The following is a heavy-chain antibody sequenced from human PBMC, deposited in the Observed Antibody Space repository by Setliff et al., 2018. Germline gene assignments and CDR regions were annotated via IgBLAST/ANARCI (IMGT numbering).Heavy chain of an antibody. J-gene: IGHJ4*02. D-gene: IGHD3-22*01. CDR3: ARQEDDSSGYYSTD. Sequence: PSETLSLTCAVSGGSISSSYYYWGWIRQPPGKGLEWIWSIYYSGSTYYNPSLKSRVTISVDTSKNQFSLKLSSVTVADTAVYYCARQEDDSSGYYSTDWGQGTLVTVSS. CDR2: IYYSGST. V-gene: IGHV4-39*01. CDR1: GGSISSSYYY.